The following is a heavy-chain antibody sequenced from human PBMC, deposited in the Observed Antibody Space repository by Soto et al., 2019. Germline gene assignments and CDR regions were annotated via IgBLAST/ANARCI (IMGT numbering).Heavy chain of an antibody. D-gene: IGHD3-10*01. CDR2: IWYDGSNK. V-gene: IGHV3-33*01. CDR3: VGCNWFDP. CDR1: GFTFSGYG. Sequence: QVQLAESGGGVVQPGRSLRLSCAASGFTFSGYGMHWVRKAPGKGLEWGAVIWYDGSNKYYADSVKGRFTISRDNSKNEDTAVYYCARDGGCRDGYTVGCNWFDPWGQGTLVTVSS. J-gene: IGHJ5*02.